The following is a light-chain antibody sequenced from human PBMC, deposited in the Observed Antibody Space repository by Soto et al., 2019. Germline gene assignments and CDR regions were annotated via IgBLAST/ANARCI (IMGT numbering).Light chain of an antibody. V-gene: IGLV1-47*02. CDR2: SDN. J-gene: IGLJ3*02. CDR3: ATWDDSLKGVV. CDR1: GSNIGSNY. Sequence: QLVLTQPPSASGTPGQRVTISCSGSGSNIGSNYVYWYQQLPGTAPKLLISSDNQWPSGVPDRFSGSKSGTSASLAIGGLRSDDEADYYCATWDDSLKGVVFGGGTKLTVL.